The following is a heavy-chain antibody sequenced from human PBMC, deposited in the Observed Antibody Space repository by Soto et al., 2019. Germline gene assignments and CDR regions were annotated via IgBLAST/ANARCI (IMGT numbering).Heavy chain of an antibody. CDR2: IIPMSDSP. Sequence: GXPVKVSCKVSGGAFHSSAVNWVRQSPGQGLEWIGGIIPMSDSPNYAQEFQGRVTIIADISTTTAYMEVRSLRSDDTAVYYCAIAPNWTYQLNRYWAQGTLVTVSS. D-gene: IGHD1-1*01. J-gene: IGHJ4*02. CDR1: GGAFHSSA. V-gene: IGHV1-69*06. CDR3: AIAPNWTYQLNRY.